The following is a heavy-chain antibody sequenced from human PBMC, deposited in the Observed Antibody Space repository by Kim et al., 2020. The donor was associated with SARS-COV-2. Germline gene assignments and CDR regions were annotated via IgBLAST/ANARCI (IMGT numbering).Heavy chain of an antibody. V-gene: IGHV3-30*18. CDR3: AKPLELLLRDMGFDY. CDR1: GFTFSSYG. Sequence: GGSLRLSCAASGFTFSSYGMHWVRQAPGKGLEWVAVISYDGSNKYYADSVKGRFTISRDNSKNTLYLQMNSLRAEDTAVYYCAKPLELLLRDMGFDYWGQGTLVTVSS. D-gene: IGHD2-15*01. CDR2: ISYDGSNK. J-gene: IGHJ4*02.